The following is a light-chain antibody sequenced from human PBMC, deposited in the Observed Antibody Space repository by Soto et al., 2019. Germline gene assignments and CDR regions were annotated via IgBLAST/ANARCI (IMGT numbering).Light chain of an antibody. Sequence: LTQPASVSGSPGQSITISCTGTSSDVGGYNYVSWYQQHPGKAPKLMIYEVSNRPSGVSNRFSGSKSGNTASLTISGLQAEDEADYYCSSYTSSSTLVFGTRTKVTVL. J-gene: IGLJ1*01. V-gene: IGLV2-14*01. CDR1: SSDVGGYNY. CDR2: EVS. CDR3: SSYTSSSTLV.